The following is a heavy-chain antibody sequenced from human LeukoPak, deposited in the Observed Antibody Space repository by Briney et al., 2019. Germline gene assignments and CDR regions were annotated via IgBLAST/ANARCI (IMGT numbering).Heavy chain of an antibody. Sequence: QPGGSLRLSCAASGFTFSTYAMSWVRQAPGKGLEWVSGISGSGGNTFYADSVKGRFTISRDNSKNTLYLQMNSLRAEDTAVYYCARDRDGGFDYWGQGTLVTVSS. D-gene: IGHD3-10*01. J-gene: IGHJ4*02. V-gene: IGHV3-23*01. CDR2: ISGSGGNT. CDR1: GFTFSTYA. CDR3: ARDRDGGFDY.